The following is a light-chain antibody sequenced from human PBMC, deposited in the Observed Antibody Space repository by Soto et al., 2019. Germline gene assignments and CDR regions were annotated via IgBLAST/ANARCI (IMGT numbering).Light chain of an antibody. CDR2: EVS. CDR1: SSDVGGYNY. Sequence: QSALTQPASVSGSPGQSITISCTGTSSDVGGYNYVSWYQQHPGKAPKLIIYEVSNRPSGVSNRVSGSKSGNTASLTISGRQAEDEADYYCNSYTSKSTGVFGTGTKVTVL. V-gene: IGLV2-14*01. J-gene: IGLJ1*01. CDR3: NSYTSKSTGV.